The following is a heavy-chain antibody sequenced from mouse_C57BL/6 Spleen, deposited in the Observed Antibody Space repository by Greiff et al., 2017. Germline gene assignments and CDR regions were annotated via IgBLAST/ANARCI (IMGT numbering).Heavy chain of an antibody. CDR2: IDPSDSYT. V-gene: IGHV1-50*01. CDR1: GYTFTSYW. Sequence: VQLQQPGAELVKPGASVKLSCKASGYTFTSYWMQWVKQRPGQGLEWIGEIDPSDSYTNYNQKFKGKATLTVDTSSSPAYMQLSSLTSEDSAVYYCARWTTVVPFDYWGQGTTLTVSS. D-gene: IGHD1-1*01. CDR3: ARWTTVVPFDY. J-gene: IGHJ2*01.